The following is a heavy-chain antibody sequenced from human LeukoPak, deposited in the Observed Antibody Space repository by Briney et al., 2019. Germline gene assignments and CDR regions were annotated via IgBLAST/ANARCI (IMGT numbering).Heavy chain of an antibody. V-gene: IGHV3-30*02. D-gene: IGHD2-21*01. CDR3: VRDADWSFDY. CDR2: IRNDGSDK. Sequence: PGGSLRLSCVASGFTFSSNGMHWVRQAPGKGLEWVTFIRNDGSDKYYADSVKGRFTISRDTSKNTVYVQMNSLRSKDTAVYYCVRDADWSFDYWGQGTLVTVFS. J-gene: IGHJ4*02. CDR1: GFTFSSNG.